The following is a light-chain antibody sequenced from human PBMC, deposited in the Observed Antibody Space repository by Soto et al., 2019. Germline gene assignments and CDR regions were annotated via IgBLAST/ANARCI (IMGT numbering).Light chain of an antibody. Sequence: EIVLTQSPATLSLSPGERATLSCRASQSVSSYLAWYQHKPGQPPRLLIYGASNRATGIPARFSGSGSVTAFTLTISSLEPEDFAVYYCQQRGSLRTFGQGTKLEIK. V-gene: IGKV3-11*01. CDR3: QQRGSLRT. J-gene: IGKJ2*01. CDR1: QSVSSY. CDR2: GAS.